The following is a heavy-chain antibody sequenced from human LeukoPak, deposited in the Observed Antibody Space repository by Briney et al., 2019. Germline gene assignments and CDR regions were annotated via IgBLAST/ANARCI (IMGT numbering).Heavy chain of an antibody. D-gene: IGHD3-3*01. V-gene: IGHV3-23*01. CDR2: ISGSGGST. J-gene: IGHJ3*02. Sequence: PGGSLRLSCAASGFTFSSYAMSWVRQAPGKGLEWVSAISGSGGSTYYADSVKGRFTISRDNSKNTLYLQMNSLRAEDTAVYYCAKDRLTIFGVVTDAFDIWGQGTMVTVSS. CDR1: GFTFSSYA. CDR3: AKDRLTIFGVVTDAFDI.